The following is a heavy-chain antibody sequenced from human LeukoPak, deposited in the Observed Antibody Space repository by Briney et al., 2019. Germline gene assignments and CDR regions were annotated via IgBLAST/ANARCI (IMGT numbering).Heavy chain of an antibody. CDR3: ARDRAYKAFDY. J-gene: IGHJ4*02. D-gene: IGHD5-24*01. CDR2: ITPNGSEK. V-gene: IGHV3-7*01. Sequence: GGSLRLSCSASGFTFITSWMNWVRQAPGKGLEWVASITPNGSEKYYVDSVRGRFTISRDDDKNSAYLQMNSLRAEDTAVYYCARDRAYKAFDYWGQGNLVSVSS. CDR1: GFTFITSW.